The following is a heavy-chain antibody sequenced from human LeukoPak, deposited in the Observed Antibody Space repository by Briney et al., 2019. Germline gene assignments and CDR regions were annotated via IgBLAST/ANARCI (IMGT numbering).Heavy chain of an antibody. CDR2: IYYSGST. V-gene: IGHV4-59*08. CDR1: GGSLSNYY. J-gene: IGHJ4*02. D-gene: IGHD2/OR15-2a*01. CDR3: ARHLRNSFFDY. Sequence: PSETLSLTCTVSGGSLSNYYWSWIRQPPGNRLEWIGYIYYSGSTSYYPSLESRVTISVDTSKTQFSLKLSSVTAADTAVYYCARHLRNSFFDYWGQGTLVTVSS.